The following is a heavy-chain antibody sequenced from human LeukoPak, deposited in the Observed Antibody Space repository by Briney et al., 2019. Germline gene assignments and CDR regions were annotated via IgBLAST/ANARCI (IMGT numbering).Heavy chain of an antibody. CDR3: ARSYDYYGSGSYDV. CDR2: ISSSGSTI. V-gene: IGHV3-48*03. D-gene: IGHD3-10*01. J-gene: IGHJ4*02. Sequence: GGSLRLSCAASGFTFSSYEMNWVRQAPGKGLEWVSYISSSGSTIYCADSVKGRFTISRDNAKNSLYLQMNSLRAEDTAVYYCARSYDYYGSGSYDVWGQGTLVTVSS. CDR1: GFTFSSYE.